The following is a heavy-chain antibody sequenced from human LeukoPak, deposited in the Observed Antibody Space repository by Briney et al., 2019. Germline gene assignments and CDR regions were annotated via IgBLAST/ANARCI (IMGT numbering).Heavy chain of an antibody. J-gene: IGHJ4*02. Sequence: ASVKVSFKASGYTFTSYGISWVRQAPGQGLEWMGWISAYNGNTNYAQKLQGRVTMTTDTSTSTAYMELRSLRSDDTAVYYCARVSSGTTCLDYWGQGTLVTVSS. V-gene: IGHV1-18*01. CDR3: ARVSSGTTCLDY. CDR2: ISAYNGNT. CDR1: GYTFTSYG. D-gene: IGHD3-10*02.